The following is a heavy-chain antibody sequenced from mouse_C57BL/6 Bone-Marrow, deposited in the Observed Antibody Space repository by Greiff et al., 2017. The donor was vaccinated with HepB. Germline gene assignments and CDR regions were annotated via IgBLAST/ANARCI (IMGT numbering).Heavy chain of an antibody. CDR2: INPNNGGT. CDR3: ARTSTAWFAY. CDR1: GYTFTDYN. J-gene: IGHJ3*01. D-gene: IGHD3-2*01. Sequence: VQLQQSGPELVKPGASVKIPCKASGYTFTDYNMDWVKQSHGKNLEWIGDINPNNGGTIYNQKFKGKATLTVDKSSSTAYMELRSLTSEDTAVYYCARTSTAWFAYWGQGTLVTVSA. V-gene: IGHV1-18*01.